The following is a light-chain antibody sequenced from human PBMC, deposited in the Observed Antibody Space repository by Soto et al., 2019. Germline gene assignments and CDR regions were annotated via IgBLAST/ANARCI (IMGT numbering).Light chain of an antibody. V-gene: IGLV2-14*01. CDR2: DVS. CDR1: SSDVGGYNY. J-gene: IGLJ1*01. CDR3: SSYTSSSTLEGV. Sequence: QSVLTQPASVSGSPGQSITISCTGTSSDVGGYNYVSWYQQHPGKAPKLMIYDVSNRPSGVSNRFPGSKSGNTASLTISGLQAEDEPDYYCSSYTSSSTLEGVFGTGTKVTV.